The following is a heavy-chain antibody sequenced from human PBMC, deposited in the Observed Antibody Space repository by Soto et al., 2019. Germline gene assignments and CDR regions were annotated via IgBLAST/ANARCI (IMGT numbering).Heavy chain of an antibody. CDR2: IHSGGDT. CDR1: GFAVSSNY. V-gene: IGHV3-66*01. Sequence: EVQLVESGGDLVQPGGSLRLSCAASGFAVSSNYMTWVRQAPGKGLEWVSVIHSGGDTHYADSVRGRFTLSRDNSKNTLYLQMKGLRAEDTAVYYCARSRTGTTYGGMDVWGQGTTVTVSS. CDR3: ARSRTGTTYGGMDV. J-gene: IGHJ6*02. D-gene: IGHD1-7*01.